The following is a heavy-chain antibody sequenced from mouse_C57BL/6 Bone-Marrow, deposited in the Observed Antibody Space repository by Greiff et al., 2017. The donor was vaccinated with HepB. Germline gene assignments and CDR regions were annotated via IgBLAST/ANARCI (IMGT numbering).Heavy chain of an antibody. CDR2: ISSGSSTI. CDR1: GFTFSDYG. CDR3: ARSLLLRPR. V-gene: IGHV5-17*01. D-gene: IGHD1-1*01. J-gene: IGHJ3*01. Sequence: VQLQQSGGGLVKPGGSLKLSCAASGFTFSDYGMHWVRQAPEKGLEWVAYISSGSSTIYYADTVKGRFTISRDNAKNTLFLQMTSLRSEDTAMYYCARSLLLRPRRGQGTLVTVSA.